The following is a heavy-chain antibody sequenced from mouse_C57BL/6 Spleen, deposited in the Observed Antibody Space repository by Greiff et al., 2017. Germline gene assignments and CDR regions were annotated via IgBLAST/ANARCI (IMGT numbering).Heavy chain of an antibody. V-gene: IGHV1-18*01. D-gene: IGHD2-1*01. CDR1: GYTFTDYN. Sequence: VQLKQSGPELVKPGASVKIPCKASGYTFTDYNMDWVKQSHGKSLEWIGDINPNNGGTIYNQKFKGKATLTVDKSSSTAYMELRSLTSEDTAVYYCARSYYGNHYAMDYWGQGTSVTVSS. J-gene: IGHJ4*01. CDR2: INPNNGGT. CDR3: ARSYYGNHYAMDY.